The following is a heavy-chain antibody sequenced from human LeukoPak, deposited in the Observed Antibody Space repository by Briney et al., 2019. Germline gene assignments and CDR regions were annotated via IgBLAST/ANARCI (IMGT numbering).Heavy chain of an antibody. D-gene: IGHD4-17*01. CDR1: GGSVSSGDYY. Sequence: SETLSLTCTVSGGSVSSGDYYWSWNRQPAGKGLDWIGRIYTSGSTNYNPSLKSRVTISIDTSKNQFSLKLTSVTAADTALYYCARGLRGPDHFDYWGQGILVTVSS. J-gene: IGHJ4*02. CDR3: ARGLRGPDHFDY. V-gene: IGHV4-61*02. CDR2: IYTSGST.